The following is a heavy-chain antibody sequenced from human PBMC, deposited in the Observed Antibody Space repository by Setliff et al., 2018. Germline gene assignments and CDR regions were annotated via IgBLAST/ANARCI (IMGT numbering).Heavy chain of an antibody. J-gene: IGHJ3*02. CDR1: GLSFSIYY. CDR2: IKGDGSVK. Sequence: AGSLKISCATSGLSFSIYYMSWIRQAPGKGLEWVTNIKGDGSVKSYVDSVKGRFTISRDNAKNSLYLQMNSLRAEDTAVYYCARDGYSHAFDIWGQGTMVTVSS. CDR3: ARDGYSHAFDI. V-gene: IGHV3-7*01. D-gene: IGHD2-21*01.